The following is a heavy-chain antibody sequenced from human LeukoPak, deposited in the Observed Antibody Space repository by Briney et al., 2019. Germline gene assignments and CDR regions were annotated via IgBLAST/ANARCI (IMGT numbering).Heavy chain of an antibody. D-gene: IGHD3-22*01. J-gene: IGHJ4*02. CDR3: ARDSSGYQ. CDR1: GFTFSTYG. CDR2: IKEDGSEK. Sequence: GGSLRLSCAASGFTFSTYGMSWVRQAPGKGLEWVANIKEDGSEKYYGDSVKGRFTISRDNAKYALYLQMNSLRAEDTAVYYCARDSSGYQWGQGTLVTVSS. V-gene: IGHV3-7*01.